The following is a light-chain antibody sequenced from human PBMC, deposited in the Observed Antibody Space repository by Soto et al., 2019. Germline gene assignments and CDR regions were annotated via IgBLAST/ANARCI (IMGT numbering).Light chain of an antibody. CDR3: QTWGTGNWV. CDR1: SGHSDYD. V-gene: IGLV4-69*01. CDR2: VNSGGSH. J-gene: IGLJ3*02. Sequence: QLVLTQSPSASASLGASVKLTCTLNSGHSDYDIAWHQQQPEKGPRFLMKVNSGGSHIKGDGIPDRFSGSSSGAERYLTISSLQSEDEADYYCQTWGTGNWVFGGGTKLTVL.